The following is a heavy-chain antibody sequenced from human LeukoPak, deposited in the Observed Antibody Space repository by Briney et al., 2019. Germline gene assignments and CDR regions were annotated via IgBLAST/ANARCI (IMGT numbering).Heavy chain of an antibody. Sequence: GRSLRLSCAASGFTFSSYAMSWVRQAPGKGLEWVSSITVGSNYIYYADSVRGRFTISRDNAKNSLYLQMNNMRDEDTAVYYCACRGGWGQGTLVTVSS. CDR2: ITVGSNYI. D-gene: IGHD3-16*01. V-gene: IGHV3-21*06. CDR1: GFTFSSYA. CDR3: ACRGG. J-gene: IGHJ4*02.